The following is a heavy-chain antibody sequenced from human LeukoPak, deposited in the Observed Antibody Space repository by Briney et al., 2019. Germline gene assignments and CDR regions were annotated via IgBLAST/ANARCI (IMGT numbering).Heavy chain of an antibody. CDR3: AKARPLDIVVVVTAYDS. Sequence: GGSLRLSCAASGFTFSSYAMSWVRQAPGKGLEWVSAISASGGSTYYADSVKGRFTISRDNSKNTLYLQMNSPRAEDTAVYYCAKARPLDIVVVVTAYDSWGQGTLVTVSS. J-gene: IGHJ5*01. D-gene: IGHD2-15*01. CDR2: ISASGGST. CDR1: GFTFSSYA. V-gene: IGHV3-23*01.